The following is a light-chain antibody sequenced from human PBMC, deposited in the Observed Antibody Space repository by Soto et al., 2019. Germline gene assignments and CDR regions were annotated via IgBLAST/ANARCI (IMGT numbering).Light chain of an antibody. CDR3: QQSRNWPPFT. Sequence: EIVLTQSPATLSLSPGERATLSCRASQSVSSYLAWYQQKPGQAPRLLIYDASNRATGIPARFSGSGSGTDFTLTISSLEPEDFAVYYCQQSRNWPPFTFGPGTKVDIK. J-gene: IGKJ3*01. V-gene: IGKV3-11*01. CDR1: QSVSSY. CDR2: DAS.